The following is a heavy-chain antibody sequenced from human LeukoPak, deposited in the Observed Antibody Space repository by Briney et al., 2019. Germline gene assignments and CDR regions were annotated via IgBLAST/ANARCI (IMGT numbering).Heavy chain of an antibody. J-gene: IGHJ4*02. Sequence: GGSLRLSCEVSGFTFSSHSMNWVRQAPGKGLEWVSYISSGSGTIYYADSVKGRFTIARDDAKNSLYLHMSSLRDEDTAVYYCAREAIKDYWGQGTLVTVSS. CDR3: AREAIKDY. CDR2: ISSGSGTI. V-gene: IGHV3-48*02. CDR1: GFTFSSHS.